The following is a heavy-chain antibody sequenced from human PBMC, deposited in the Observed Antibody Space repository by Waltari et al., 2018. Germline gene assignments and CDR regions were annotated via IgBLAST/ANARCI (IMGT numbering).Heavy chain of an antibody. CDR3: ARGSRFIAAANSVKKFDP. CDR2: INHSGST. Sequence: QVQLQQWGAGLLKPSETLSLTCAVYGGSFSGYYWSWIRQPPGKGLEWIGEINHSGSTNSNPSLKSRVTISVDTSKNQFSLKLSSVTAADTAVYYCARGSRFIAAANSVKKFDPWGQGTLVTVSS. CDR1: GGSFSGYY. D-gene: IGHD6-13*01. J-gene: IGHJ5*02. V-gene: IGHV4-34*01.